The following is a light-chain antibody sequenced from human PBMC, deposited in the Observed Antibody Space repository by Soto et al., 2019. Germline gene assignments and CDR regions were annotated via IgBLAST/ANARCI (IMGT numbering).Light chain of an antibody. CDR2: AAS. Sequence: AIQMTQSPSSLSASVGDRVTITCRASQGIRDDLGWYQQKPGKAPKLLIYAASNLQSGVPSRFRGSGSGTHFTFTISNLQPEDIATYYCQQYDNLPPTWTFGQGTKVDIK. CDR1: QGIRDD. J-gene: IGKJ1*01. V-gene: IGKV1-6*01. CDR3: QQYDNLPPTWT.